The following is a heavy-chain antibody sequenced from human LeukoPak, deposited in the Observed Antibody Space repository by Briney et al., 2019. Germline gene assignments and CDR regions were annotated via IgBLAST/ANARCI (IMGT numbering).Heavy chain of an antibody. CDR2: ISVSGGST. CDR1: GFTFRSYA. J-gene: IGHJ3*02. Sequence: GGSLRLSCGASGFTFRSYAMSWVRQAPGKGLEWVSAISVSGGSTYYADSVKGRFTTSRDNSKNTLYLQMNSLRAEDTAVYYCAKFDYYDSSGYYNKVLDAFDIWGQGTMVTVSS. V-gene: IGHV3-23*01. CDR3: AKFDYYDSSGYYNKVLDAFDI. D-gene: IGHD3-22*01.